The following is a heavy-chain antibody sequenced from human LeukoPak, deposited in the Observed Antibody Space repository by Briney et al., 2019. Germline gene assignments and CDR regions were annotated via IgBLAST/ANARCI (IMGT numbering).Heavy chain of an antibody. V-gene: IGHV1-18*01. CDR2: ISAYNGNT. CDR3: ARDLVYVSGSRRKDYFDY. Sequence: ASVKVSCEASGYTFTSYGISWVRQAPGQGLEWMGWISAYNGNTNYAQKLQGRVTMTTDTSTSTAYMELRSLRSDDTAVYYCARDLVYVSGSRRKDYFDYWGQGTLVTVSS. J-gene: IGHJ4*02. CDR1: GYTFTSYG. D-gene: IGHD5/OR15-5a*01.